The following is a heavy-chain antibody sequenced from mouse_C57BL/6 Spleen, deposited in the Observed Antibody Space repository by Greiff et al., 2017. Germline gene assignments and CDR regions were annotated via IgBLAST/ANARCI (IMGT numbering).Heavy chain of an antibody. CDR1: GYTFTSYW. J-gene: IGHJ3*01. V-gene: IGHV1-61*01. Sequence: VQLQQPGAELVRPGSSVKLSCKASGYTFTSYWMDWVKQRPGQGLEWIGNIYPSDSETHYNQKFKDKATLTVDKSSSTAYMQLSSLTSEDSAVYYCARSSYYDYEHWFAYWGQGTLVTVAA. CDR3: ARSSYYDYEHWFAY. CDR2: IYPSDSET. D-gene: IGHD2-4*01.